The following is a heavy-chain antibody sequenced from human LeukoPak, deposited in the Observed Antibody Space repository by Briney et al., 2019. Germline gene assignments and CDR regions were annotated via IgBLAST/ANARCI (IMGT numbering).Heavy chain of an antibody. D-gene: IGHD6-19*01. CDR3: ARVAVAEYYFDY. CDR2: MNPNSGGT. J-gene: IGHJ4*02. CDR1: GYTFTGYY. Sequence: GASVKVSCKASGYTFTGYYMHWVRQAPGQGLEWMGWMNPNSGGTNYAQKFQGRVTMTRDTSISTAYMELSRLRSDDTAVYYCARVAVAEYYFDYWGQGTLVTVSS. V-gene: IGHV1-2*02.